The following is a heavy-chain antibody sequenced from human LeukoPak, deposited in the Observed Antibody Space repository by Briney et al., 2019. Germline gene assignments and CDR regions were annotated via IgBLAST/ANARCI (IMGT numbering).Heavy chain of an antibody. J-gene: IGHJ2*01. CDR1: GYTFTGYY. CDR3: ARGGIVVVVAATLRPNQNWYFDL. V-gene: IGHV1-2*02. Sequence: ASVKVSCKASGYTFTGYYMYWVRQAPGQGLEWMGWINPNSGGTNYAQKFQGRVTMTRDTSISTAYMELSRLRSDDTAVYYCARGGIVVVVAATLRPNQNWYFDLWGRGTLVTVSS. CDR2: INPNSGGT. D-gene: IGHD2-15*01.